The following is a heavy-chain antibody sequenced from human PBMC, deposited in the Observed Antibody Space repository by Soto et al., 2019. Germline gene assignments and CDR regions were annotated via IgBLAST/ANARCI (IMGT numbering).Heavy chain of an antibody. CDR1: GFTFSSYA. Sequence: LRLSCAASGFTFSSYAMSWVRQAPGKGLEWVSTISGSGVNTYYADSVKGRFTISRDNSKNTLYLQMNSLRAEDTAMYYCARPGVAAAPDDYWGQGTLVTVSS. D-gene: IGHD6-13*01. V-gene: IGHV3-23*01. CDR3: ARPGVAAAPDDY. J-gene: IGHJ4*02. CDR2: ISGSGVNT.